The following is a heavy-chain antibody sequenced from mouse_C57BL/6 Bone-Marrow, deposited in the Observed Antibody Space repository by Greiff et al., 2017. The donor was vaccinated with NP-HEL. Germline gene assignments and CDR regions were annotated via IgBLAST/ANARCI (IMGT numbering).Heavy chain of an antibody. V-gene: IGHV1-52*01. CDR2: IDPSDSDT. J-gene: IGHJ2*01. CDR3: ARWDY. CDR1: GYTFTSYW. Sequence: QVQLQQPGAELVRPGSSVKLSCKASGYTFTSYWMHWVKQRPIQGLEWIGNIDPSDSDTHYNQKFKDKATLTVDKSSSTAYMQLSSLTSEDSAVYYCARWDYWGQGTTLTVSS.